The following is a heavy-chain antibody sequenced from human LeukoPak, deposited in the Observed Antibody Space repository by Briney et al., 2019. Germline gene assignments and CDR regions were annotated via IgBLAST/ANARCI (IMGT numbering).Heavy chain of an antibody. CDR2: IYHSGST. V-gene: IGHV4-38-2*01. D-gene: IGHD3-3*01. CDR3: AXSSLSKGSGYYPNWFDP. CDR1: GYSISSGYY. J-gene: IGHJ5*02. Sequence: SETLSLTCAVSGYSISSGYYWGWIRQPPGKGLEWIGSIYHSGSTYYNPSLKSRVTISVDTSKNQFSLKLSSVTAADTAVYYCAXSSLSKGSGYYPNWFDPWGQGTLVTVSS.